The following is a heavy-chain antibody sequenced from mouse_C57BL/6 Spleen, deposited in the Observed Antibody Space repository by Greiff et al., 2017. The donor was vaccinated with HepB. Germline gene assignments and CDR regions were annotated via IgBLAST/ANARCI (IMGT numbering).Heavy chain of an antibody. CDR3: ARPLYYDLGRGFAY. D-gene: IGHD2-4*01. CDR2: IYPGDGDT. CDR1: GYAFSSYW. J-gene: IGHJ3*01. Sequence: QVQLQQSGAELVKPGASVKISCKASGYAFSSYWMNWVKQRPGKGLEWIGQIYPGDGDTNYNGKFKGKATLTADKSSSTAYMQLSSLTSEDSAVYFCARPLYYDLGRGFAYWGQGTLVTVSA. V-gene: IGHV1-80*01.